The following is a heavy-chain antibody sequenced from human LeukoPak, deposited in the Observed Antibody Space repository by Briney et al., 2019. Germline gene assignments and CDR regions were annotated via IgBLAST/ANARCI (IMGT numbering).Heavy chain of an antibody. V-gene: IGHV4-39*01. J-gene: IGHJ1*01. CDR3: AGGTAN. CDR1: GGSISSSNW. D-gene: IGHD2-21*02. Sequence: SETLSLTCAVSGGSISSSNWGSWVRQPPGKGLEWIGSIYYSGSTSYNPSLKSRVTISVDTSKNRFSLKLNSVTAADTAVYYCAGGTANWGQGTLVTVSS. CDR2: IYYSGST.